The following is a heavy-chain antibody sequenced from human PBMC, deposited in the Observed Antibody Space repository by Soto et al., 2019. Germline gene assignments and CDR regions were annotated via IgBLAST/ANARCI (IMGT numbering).Heavy chain of an antibody. CDR1: GGSISSGDYY. J-gene: IGHJ4*02. V-gene: IGHV4-30-4*01. CDR3: ARRWGRTFDY. Sequence: SETLSLTCTVSGGSISSGDYYWSWIRQPPGKGLEWIGYIYYSGSTYYNPSLKSRVTTSVDTSKNQFSLKLSSVTAADTAVYYCARRWGRTFDYWGQGTLVTVSS. D-gene: IGHD7-27*01. CDR2: IYYSGST.